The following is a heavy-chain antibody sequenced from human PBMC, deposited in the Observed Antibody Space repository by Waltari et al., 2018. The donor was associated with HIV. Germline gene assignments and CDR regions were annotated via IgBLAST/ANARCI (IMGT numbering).Heavy chain of an antibody. Sequence: QVQLVQSGAEVKKPGASVKVSCKASGYTFSDYYMHWVRQAPGQGLEWVGWITPAGGGTRYAEKVQGRVTMTRDTSISTAYMELSRLRFDDTAVYYCARVFRGTVNYFDSRLGHWGQGTLVTVSS. D-gene: IGHD3-22*01. CDR3: ARVFRGTVNYFDSRLGH. CDR1: GYTFSDYY. V-gene: IGHV1-2*02. J-gene: IGHJ5*02. CDR2: ITPAGGGT.